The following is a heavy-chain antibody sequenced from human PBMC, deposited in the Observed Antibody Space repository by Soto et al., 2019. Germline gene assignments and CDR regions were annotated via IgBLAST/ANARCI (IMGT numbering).Heavy chain of an antibody. CDR1: GFTFSSYS. CDR3: ARDRRRKQPSPNDY. V-gene: IGHV3-21*01. J-gene: IGHJ4*02. CDR2: ISSSSSYI. Sequence: PGGSLRLSCAASGFTFSSYSMNWVRQAPGKGLEWVSSISSSSSYIYYADSVKGRFTISRDNAKNSLYLQMNSLRAEDTAVYYCARDRRRKQPSPNDYWGQGTLVTVSS. D-gene: IGHD6-13*01.